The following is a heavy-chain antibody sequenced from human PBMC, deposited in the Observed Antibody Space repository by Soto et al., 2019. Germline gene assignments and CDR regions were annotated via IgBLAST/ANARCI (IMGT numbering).Heavy chain of an antibody. CDR2: VYHTGRT. CDR1: GGSFKRGSYS. D-gene: IGHD3-3*01. J-gene: IGHJ4*02. CDR3: ARDFAYFDS. V-gene: IGHV4-61*01. Sequence: KPSETLSLTCTVSGGSFKRGSYSWSWIRQPPGKGLEWIGYVYHTGRTSYNPPLKSRVSISMDTSKNQFSLNLDSVTAADTAVYFCARDFAYFDSWGQGTLVTVSS.